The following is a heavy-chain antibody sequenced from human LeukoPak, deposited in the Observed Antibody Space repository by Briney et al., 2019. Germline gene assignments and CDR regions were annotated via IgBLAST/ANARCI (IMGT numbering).Heavy chain of an antibody. Sequence: SGTLSLTCTVSGGSASSGSYYWSWIRQPPGKGLEWIGYIYYSGSTNYNPSLKSRVTISVDTSKNQFSLKLSSVTAADTAVYYCARATGYMSYWGQGTLVTVSS. V-gene: IGHV4-61*01. D-gene: IGHD6-13*01. CDR2: IYYSGST. CDR3: ARATGYMSY. J-gene: IGHJ4*02. CDR1: GGSASSGSYY.